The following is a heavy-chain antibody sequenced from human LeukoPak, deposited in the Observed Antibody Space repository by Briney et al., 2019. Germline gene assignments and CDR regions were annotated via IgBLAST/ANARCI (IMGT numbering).Heavy chain of an antibody. CDR2: INTNTGNP. Sequence: ASVKVSCKASGYTFTSYAMNWVRQAPGQGLEWMGWINTNTGNPTYAQGFTGRFVFSLDTSVSTAYLQISSLKAEDTAVYYCARGAQYQLLGEGFDYWGQGPWSPSPQ. CDR1: GYTFTSYA. J-gene: IGHJ4*02. V-gene: IGHV7-4-1*02. CDR3: ARGAQYQLLGEGFDY. D-gene: IGHD2-2*01.